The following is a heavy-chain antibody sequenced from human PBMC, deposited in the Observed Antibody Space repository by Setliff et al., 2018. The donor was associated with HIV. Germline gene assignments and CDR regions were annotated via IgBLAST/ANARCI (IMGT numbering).Heavy chain of an antibody. CDR2: INSDESST. Sequence: GGSLRLSCAASGFTFSSYWMHWVRQAPGKGLVWVSVINSDESSTSYADSVKGRFTISRDNAKNTLYLQMNSLRAEDTAVYYCAITDGYTFDYWGQGTLVTVSS. V-gene: IGHV3-74*01. CDR3: AITDGYTFDY. J-gene: IGHJ4*02. CDR1: GFTFSSYW. D-gene: IGHD5-12*01.